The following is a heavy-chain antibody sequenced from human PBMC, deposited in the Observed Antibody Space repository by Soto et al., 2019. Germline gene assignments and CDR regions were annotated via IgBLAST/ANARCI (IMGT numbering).Heavy chain of an antibody. CDR3: ARAIAAAGRGYNWFDP. Sequence: SETLSLTCTVSGGSISSYYWSWIRQPPGKGLEWIGYIYYSGSTNYNPSLKSRVTISVDKSKNQFSLKLSSVTAADTAVYYCARAIAAAGRGYNWFDPWGQGTLVTVSS. CDR2: IYYSGST. CDR1: GGSISSYY. J-gene: IGHJ5*02. D-gene: IGHD6-13*01. V-gene: IGHV4-59*12.